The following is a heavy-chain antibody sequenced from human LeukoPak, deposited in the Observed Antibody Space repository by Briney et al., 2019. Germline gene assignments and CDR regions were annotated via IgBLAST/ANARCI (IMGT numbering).Heavy chain of an antibody. J-gene: IGHJ4*02. CDR2: ISGSGGST. CDR1: GFTFSSYG. Sequence: VGSLRLSCAASGFTFSSYGMSWVRQAPGKGLEWVSAISGSGGSTYYADSVKGRFTISRDNSKNTLYLQMNSLRAEDTAVYYCAGHDQQGGGDSPYWGQGTLVTVSS. D-gene: IGHD3-16*01. CDR3: AGHDQQGGGDSPY. V-gene: IGHV3-23*01.